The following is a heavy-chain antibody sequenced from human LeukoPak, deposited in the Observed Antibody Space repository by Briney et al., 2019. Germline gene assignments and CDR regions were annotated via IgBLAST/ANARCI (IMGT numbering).Heavy chain of an antibody. J-gene: IGHJ3*02. Sequence: PSETLSLTCTVSGGSISSSSYYWGWIRQPPGKGLEWIGSIYYSGSTYYNPSLKSRVTMSVDTSKIQFSLNLTSVTAADTAMYYCARGPRMVAMNGYAFDIWGPGTTVIVSS. V-gene: IGHV4-39*07. CDR1: GGSISSSSYY. CDR2: IYYSGST. CDR3: ARGPRMVAMNGYAFDI. D-gene: IGHD2-2*01.